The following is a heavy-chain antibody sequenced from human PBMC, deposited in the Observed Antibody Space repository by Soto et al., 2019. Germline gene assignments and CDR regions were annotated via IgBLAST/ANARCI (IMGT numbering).Heavy chain of an antibody. CDR2: IGATGGVT. V-gene: IGHV3-23*01. D-gene: IGHD3-16*01. Sequence: PGGTLRRSCSASGFNLSHYAMSWVRQAQGNGLEWVSLIGATGGVTYYADSVKGRFTISRDNHHNTLYLQVHSLTAEDTAVYYCAKDRRAGGNSAFYFDFWGQGAQVTAPQ. J-gene: IGHJ4*02. CDR3: AKDRRAGGNSAFYFDF. CDR1: GFNLSHYA.